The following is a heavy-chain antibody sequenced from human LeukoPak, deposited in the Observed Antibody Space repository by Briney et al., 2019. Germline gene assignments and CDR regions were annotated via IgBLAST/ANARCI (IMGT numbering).Heavy chain of an antibody. V-gene: IGHV3-7*04. Sequence: SVKGRFTISRDNAKNSLYLQMNSLRAEDTAVYYCARASGYEDAFDIWGQGTMVTVSS. CDR3: ARASGYEDAFDI. J-gene: IGHJ3*02. D-gene: IGHD5-12*01.